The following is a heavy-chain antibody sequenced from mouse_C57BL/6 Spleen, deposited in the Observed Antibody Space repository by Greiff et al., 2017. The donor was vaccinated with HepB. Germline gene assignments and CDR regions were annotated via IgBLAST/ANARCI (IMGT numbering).Heavy chain of an antibody. D-gene: IGHD3-3*01. Sequence: VQLQQSGAELARPGASVKLSCKASGYTFTSYGISWVKQRTGQGLEWIGEIYPRSGNTYYNEKFKGKATLTADKSSSTAYMELRSLTSEDSAVYFCARGGAAGGWGYWGQGTTLTVSS. CDR1: GYTFTSYG. CDR2: IYPRSGNT. V-gene: IGHV1-81*01. CDR3: ARGGAAGGWGY. J-gene: IGHJ2*01.